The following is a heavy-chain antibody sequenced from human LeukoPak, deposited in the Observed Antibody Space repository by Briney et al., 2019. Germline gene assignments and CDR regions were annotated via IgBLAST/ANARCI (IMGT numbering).Heavy chain of an antibody. CDR2: IYYSGST. V-gene: IGHV4-61*01. D-gene: IGHD6-19*01. J-gene: IGHJ4*02. Sequence: PSETLSLTCTVSGGSISSSSYYWSWIRQPPGKGLEWIGYIYYSGSTNYNPSLKSRVTISVDTSKNQFSLKLSSVTAADTAMYYCAREEAGFFGPFLPDYWGQGTRITVSS. CDR1: GGSISSSSYY. CDR3: AREEAGFFGPFLPDY.